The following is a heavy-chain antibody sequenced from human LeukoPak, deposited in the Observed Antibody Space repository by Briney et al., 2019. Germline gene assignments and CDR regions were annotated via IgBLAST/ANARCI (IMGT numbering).Heavy chain of an antibody. D-gene: IGHD6-19*01. CDR3: ATRYTSGWYVSD. CDR2: IYYSGIFYSGST. J-gene: IGHJ4*02. Sequence: PSETLSLTCTVSGGSISGSSYYWGWIRQSPGKGLEWIGSIYYSGIFYSGSTYYNPSLKGRVTVSVDTSKNQFSLELSSVTAADTAVYYCATRYTSGWYVSDWGQGTLVTVSS. CDR1: GGSISGSSYY. V-gene: IGHV4-39*01.